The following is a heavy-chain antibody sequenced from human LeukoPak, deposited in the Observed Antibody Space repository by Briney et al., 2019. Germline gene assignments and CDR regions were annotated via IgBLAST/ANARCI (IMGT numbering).Heavy chain of an antibody. D-gene: IGHD6-19*01. J-gene: IGHJ4*02. Sequence: GASVKVSCKASGYTFTDYYMHWVRQAPGQGLEWMGWFNPNSGDTNYVQKFQGRVTMTGDTSISTAYMELSRLTSDDTTVYFCATIAVAGDFDSWGQGTLVTVSS. CDR3: ATIAVAGDFDS. V-gene: IGHV1-2*02. CDR2: FNPNSGDT. CDR1: GYTFTDYY.